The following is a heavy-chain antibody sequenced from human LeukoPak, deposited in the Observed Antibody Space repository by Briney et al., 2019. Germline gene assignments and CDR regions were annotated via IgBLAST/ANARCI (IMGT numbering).Heavy chain of an antibody. CDR2: ISYDGSNK. V-gene: IGHV3-30-3*01. Sequence: GGSLRLSCAASGFTFSSYAMSWVRQAPGKGLEWVAVISYDGSNKYYADSVKGRFTISRDNSKNTLYLQMNSLRAEDTAVYYCARDKGPPNYWGQGTLVTVSS. CDR3: ARDKGPPNY. CDR1: GFTFSSYA. J-gene: IGHJ4*02.